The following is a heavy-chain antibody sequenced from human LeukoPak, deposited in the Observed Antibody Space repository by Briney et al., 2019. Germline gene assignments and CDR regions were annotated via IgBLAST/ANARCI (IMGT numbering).Heavy chain of an antibody. V-gene: IGHV3-33*01. D-gene: IGHD3-10*01. CDR2: IWYDGSNE. Sequence: GGSLRLSCAASGFTFSSYGMHWVRQAPGKGLGWVAVIWYDGSNEYYADSVKGRFTISRGNSKNTLYLQMNSLRAEDTAVYYCASPYGDDPAAYYFDYWGQGTLVTVSS. CDR1: GFTFSSYG. CDR3: ASPYGDDPAAYYFDY. J-gene: IGHJ4*02.